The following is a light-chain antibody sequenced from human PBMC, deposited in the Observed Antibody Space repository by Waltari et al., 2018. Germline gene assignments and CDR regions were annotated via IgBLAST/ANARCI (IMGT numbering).Light chain of an antibody. J-gene: IGKJ2*01. V-gene: IGKV3-15*01. Sequence: EIVMMQSPATLSVSPGERATLSCRASQSISGNLAWYQQKPGQAPRLLIYGASTRATGIPAMFSGSGSGTEFTLTISSLQSEDFAVYYCQQYHNWPPNTFGQGTKLEIK. CDR3: QQYHNWPPNT. CDR2: GAS. CDR1: QSISGN.